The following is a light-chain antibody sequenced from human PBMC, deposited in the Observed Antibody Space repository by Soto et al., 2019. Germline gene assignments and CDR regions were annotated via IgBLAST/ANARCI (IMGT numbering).Light chain of an antibody. J-gene: IGKJ1*01. V-gene: IGKV1-5*01. CDR3: QEDHSYWWT. CDR2: DAS. CDR1: QSISSS. Sequence: DIQMTQSPSTLSASVGNRVSIACRARQSISSSLAWYQQKPGKAPKLLIYDASSLESGIPSRFSGSGSVTEFNLSINGLLPQYFANSYGQEDHSYWWTFGQGTKVEVK.